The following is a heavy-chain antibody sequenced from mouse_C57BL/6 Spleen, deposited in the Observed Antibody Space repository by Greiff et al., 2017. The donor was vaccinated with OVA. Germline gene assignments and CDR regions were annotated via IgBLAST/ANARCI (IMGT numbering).Heavy chain of an antibody. D-gene: IGHD2-1*01. V-gene: IGHV3-6*01. Sequence: EVQRVESGPGLVKPSQSLSLTCSVTGYSITCGYYWNWIRQFPGNKLEWMGYISYDGSNNYNPSLKNRISITRDTSKNQFFLKLNSVTTEDTATYYCAREGGTTRGYFDYWGQGTTLTVSS. J-gene: IGHJ2*01. CDR3: AREGGTTRGYFDY. CDR2: ISYDGSN. CDR1: GYSITCGYY.